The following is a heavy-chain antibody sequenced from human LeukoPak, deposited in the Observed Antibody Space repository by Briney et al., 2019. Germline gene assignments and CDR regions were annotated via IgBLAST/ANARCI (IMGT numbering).Heavy chain of an antibody. D-gene: IGHD2/OR15-2a*01. CDR3: ARHASTHYFDS. J-gene: IGHJ4*02. CDR1: GFTFSNYG. Sequence: GGSLRLSCVASGFTFSNYGMHWVRQAPGKGLVWVAIIWFDGSGTYYADSVKGRVTFSRDNSKNTLYLQMNSLRAEDTAMYYCARHASTHYFDSWGQGTLVTVSS. V-gene: IGHV3-33*01. CDR2: IWFDGSGT.